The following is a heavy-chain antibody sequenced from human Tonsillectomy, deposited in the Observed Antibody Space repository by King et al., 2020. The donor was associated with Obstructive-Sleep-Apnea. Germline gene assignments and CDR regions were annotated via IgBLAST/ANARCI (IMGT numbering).Heavy chain of an antibody. D-gene: IGHD2-21*02. Sequence: QLQESGPGLVKPSGTLSLTCTVSGDSINSTDYYWGWIRQPPGKGLEWIGTIYYSGSTYYNPSLESRVTISLDTSKSQISPSLRSVTAADTAMYYCARESYCGRDCYYFRRNAYFDYWGQGALVAVSS. CDR2: IYYSGST. V-gene: IGHV4-39*07. J-gene: IGHJ4*02. CDR1: GDSINSTDYY. CDR3: ARESYCGRDCYYFRRNAYFDY.